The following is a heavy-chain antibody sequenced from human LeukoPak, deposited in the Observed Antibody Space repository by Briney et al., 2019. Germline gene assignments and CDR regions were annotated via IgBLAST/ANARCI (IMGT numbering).Heavy chain of an antibody. J-gene: IGHJ4*02. D-gene: IGHD3-22*01. CDR3: ASDWPYYHDSGGYPTGY. CDR1: GFTFSSYS. CDR2: ISSSSSYI. Sequence: GSLRLSCAASGFTFSSYSMNWVRQAPGKGLEWVSSISSSSSYIYYADSVKGRFTISRDNAKNSLYLQMNSLRAEDTAVYYCASDWPYYHDSGGYPTGYWGQGTLVTVSS. V-gene: IGHV3-21*01.